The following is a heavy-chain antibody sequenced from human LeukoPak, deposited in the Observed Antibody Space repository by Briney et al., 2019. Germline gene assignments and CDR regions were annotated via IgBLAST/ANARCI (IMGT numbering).Heavy chain of an antibody. D-gene: IGHD4-17*01. CDR2: INHSGST. J-gene: IGHJ2*01. V-gene: IGHV4-34*01. CDR3: ARGPRDYGDYVFYWYFDL. Sequence: PSETLSLTCAVYGGSFSGYYWSWIRQPPGEGLEWIGEINHSGSTNYNPSLKSRVTISVDTSKNQFSLKLSSVTAADTAVYYCARGPRDYGDYVFYWYFDLWGRGTLVTVSS. CDR1: GGSFSGYY.